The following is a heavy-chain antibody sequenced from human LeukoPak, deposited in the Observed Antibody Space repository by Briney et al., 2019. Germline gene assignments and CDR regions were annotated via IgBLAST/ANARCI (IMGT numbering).Heavy chain of an antibody. CDR3: ARNRLSIYGSGSWNY. J-gene: IGHJ4*02. D-gene: IGHD3-10*01. V-gene: IGHV4-34*01. CDR2: INHSGST. CDR1: GGSFSGYY. Sequence: PSETLSLTCAVYGGSFSGYYWSWIRQPPGKGLEWIGEINHSGSTNYNPSLKSRVTISVDTSKNQFSLKLSSVTAADTAVYYCARNRLSIYGSGSWNYWGQGTLVTVSS.